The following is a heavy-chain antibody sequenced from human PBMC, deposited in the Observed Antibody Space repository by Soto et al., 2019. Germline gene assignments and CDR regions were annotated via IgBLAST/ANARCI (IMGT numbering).Heavy chain of an antibody. CDR2: INHSGST. J-gene: IGHJ4*02. D-gene: IGHD6-13*01. CDR3: ARGPKGYSSTWYVD. Sequence: QVQLQESGPGLVKPSETLSLTCAVYGGSFSGYCWSWIRQPPGKGLEWIGEINHSGSTNYNPSLKSRVTISVDTSKNQFSLKLSSVTAADTAVYYCARGPKGYSSTWYVDWGQGTLVTVSS. CDR1: GGSFSGYC. V-gene: IGHV4-34*10.